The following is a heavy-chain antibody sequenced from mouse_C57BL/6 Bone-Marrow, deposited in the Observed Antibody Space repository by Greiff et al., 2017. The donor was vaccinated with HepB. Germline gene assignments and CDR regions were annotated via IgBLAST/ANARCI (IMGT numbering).Heavy chain of an antibody. CDR1: GYTFTSYW. Sequence: VQLQQPGAELVKPGASVKLSCKASGYTFTSYWMHWVKQRPGQGLEWIGMIHPNSGSTNYNEKFKSKATLTVDNSSSTAYMQLSSLTSEDSAVYYCAEGHYGSSPYWYFDVWGTGTTVTVSS. D-gene: IGHD1-1*01. CDR3: AEGHYGSSPYWYFDV. CDR2: IHPNSGST. V-gene: IGHV1-64*01. J-gene: IGHJ1*03.